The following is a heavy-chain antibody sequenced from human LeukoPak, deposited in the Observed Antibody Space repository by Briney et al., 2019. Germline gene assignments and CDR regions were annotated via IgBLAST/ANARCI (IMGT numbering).Heavy chain of an antibody. CDR3: ARHFRSSSWHNWFDP. CDR1: GGSISSYY. Sequence: SETLSLTCTVSGGSISSYYWSWIRQPPGKGLEWIGEINHSGSTNYNPSLKSRVTISVDTSKNQFSLKLSSVTAADTAVYYCARHFRSSSWHNWFDPWGQGTLVTVSS. J-gene: IGHJ5*02. CDR2: INHSGST. D-gene: IGHD6-13*01. V-gene: IGHV4-34*01.